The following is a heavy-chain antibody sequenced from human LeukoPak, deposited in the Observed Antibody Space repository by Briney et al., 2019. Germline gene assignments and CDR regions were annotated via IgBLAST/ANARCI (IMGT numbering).Heavy chain of an antibody. V-gene: IGHV3-13*01. Sequence: GGSLRLSCAASGFTFSSYDMHWVRQATGKGLEWVSAIGTAGDTYYPGSVKGRFTISRENAKNSLYLQMNSLRAEDTAVYYCARDLGDIVVVPAAHFDYWGQGTLVTVSS. D-gene: IGHD2-2*01. CDR1: GFTFSSYD. CDR2: IGTAGDT. J-gene: IGHJ4*02. CDR3: ARDLGDIVVVPAAHFDY.